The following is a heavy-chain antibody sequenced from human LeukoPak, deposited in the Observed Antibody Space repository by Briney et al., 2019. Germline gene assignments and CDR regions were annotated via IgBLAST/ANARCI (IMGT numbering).Heavy chain of an antibody. CDR1: GFTFSSYA. J-gene: IGHJ4*02. Sequence: GGSLRLSCAASGFTFSSYAMHWVRQAPGKGLEWVAVIPYDGSNKYYADSVKGRFTISRDNSKNTLYLQMNSLRAEDTAVYYCARGQRKTGGRNKDTAYDYWGQGTLVTVSS. CDR2: IPYDGSNK. CDR3: ARGQRKTGGRNKDTAYDY. V-gene: IGHV3-30-3*01. D-gene: IGHD5-18*01.